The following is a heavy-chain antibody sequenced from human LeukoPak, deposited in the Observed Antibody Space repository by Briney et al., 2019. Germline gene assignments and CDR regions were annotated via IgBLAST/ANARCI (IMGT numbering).Heavy chain of an antibody. Sequence: SETLSLTCTVSGGSISSYYWSWIRQPPGKGLEWIGYIYNSGSTNYNPSLKSRVTISVDTSKNQFSLKLFSVTAADTAIYYCARQEGSYYYYYCYMDVWGKGTTVTISS. V-gene: IGHV4-59*08. J-gene: IGHJ6*03. CDR3: ARQEGSYYYYYCYMDV. CDR2: IYNSGST. D-gene: IGHD1-26*01. CDR1: GGSISSYY.